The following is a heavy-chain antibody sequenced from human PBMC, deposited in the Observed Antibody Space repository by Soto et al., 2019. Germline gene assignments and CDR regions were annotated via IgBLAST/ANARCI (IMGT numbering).Heavy chain of an antibody. Sequence: EVQLLESGGGLVQPGGSLRLSCAASGFTFSSYAMSWVRQAPGKGLEWVSAISGSGGSTYNADSVKGRFTISRDNSKNTRFLQLNSLRAEDTAVYYCAGTPPLWFGNVKGAFDIWGQGTMVTVSS. CDR3: AGTPPLWFGNVKGAFDI. CDR2: ISGSGGST. J-gene: IGHJ3*02. V-gene: IGHV3-23*01. D-gene: IGHD3-10*01. CDR1: GFTFSSYA.